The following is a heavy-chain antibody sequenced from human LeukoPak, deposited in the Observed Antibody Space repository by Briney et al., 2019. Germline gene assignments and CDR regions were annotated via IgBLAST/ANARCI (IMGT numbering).Heavy chain of an antibody. Sequence: GGSLRLSCAASGFTFSSYEMNWVRQAPGKGLEWVSYISSSGSTIYYADSVKSRFTISRDNAKNSLYLQMNSLRAEDTAVYYCARFGQAPWIQLWTHYFDYWGQGTLVTVSS. J-gene: IGHJ4*02. D-gene: IGHD5-18*01. CDR1: GFTFSSYE. CDR2: ISSSGSTI. CDR3: ARFGQAPWIQLWTHYFDY. V-gene: IGHV3-48*03.